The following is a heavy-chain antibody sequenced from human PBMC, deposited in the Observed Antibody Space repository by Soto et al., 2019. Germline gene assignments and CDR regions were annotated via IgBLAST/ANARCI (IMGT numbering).Heavy chain of an antibody. V-gene: IGHV4-34*01. CDR1: GGSFSGYY. D-gene: IGHD1-26*01. CDR2: INHSGST. J-gene: IGHJ4*02. CDR3: ARVRSWASYFDY. Sequence: SETLSLTCAVYGGSFSGYYWSWIRQPPGKGLEWIGEINHSGSTNYNPSLKSRVTISVDTSKNQFSLRLSSVTAADTAVYYCARVRSWASYFDYWGQGTLVTVSS.